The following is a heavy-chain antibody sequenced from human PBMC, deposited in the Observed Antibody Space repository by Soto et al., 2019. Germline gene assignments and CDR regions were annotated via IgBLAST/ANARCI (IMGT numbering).Heavy chain of an antibody. J-gene: IGHJ4*02. Sequence: PSEILSLTCTVSGGSISSYYWSWIRQPPGKGLEWLGYVYYSGSTNYNPSLKSRVTISLDTSKNQFSLKVSSVTAADTAEYYCVRHSMTAGQIDYWGQGTTVTVSS. V-gene: IGHV4-59*08. CDR3: VRHSMTAGQIDY. D-gene: IGHD6-13*01. CDR1: GGSISSYY. CDR2: VYYSGST.